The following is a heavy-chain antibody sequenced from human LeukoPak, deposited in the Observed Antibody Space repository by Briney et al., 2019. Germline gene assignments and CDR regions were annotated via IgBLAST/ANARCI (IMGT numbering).Heavy chain of an antibody. CDR3: AKPRGIAVNWFDP. J-gene: IGHJ5*02. D-gene: IGHD6-19*01. CDR1: GFTFSSYW. Sequence: GGSLRLSCAASGFTFSSYWMSWVRQAPGKGLEWVANIKQDGREKYYVDSVKGRFTISRDNSKNTLHLKMNSLRAEDTAVYYCAKPRGIAVNWFDPWGQGTLVTVSS. V-gene: IGHV3-7*03. CDR2: IKQDGREK.